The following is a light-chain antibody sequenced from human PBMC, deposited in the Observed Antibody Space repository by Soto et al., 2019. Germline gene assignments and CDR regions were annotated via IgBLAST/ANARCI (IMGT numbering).Light chain of an antibody. J-gene: IGLJ1*01. V-gene: IGLV2-11*01. CDR1: SSDVGGYNY. CDR3: CSYAGSYFYV. CDR2: DVS. Sequence: QSVLPQPRSVSGSPGQSVTIPCTGTSSDVGGYNYVSWYQQHPGKAPKLMIYDVSKRPSGVPDRFSGSKSGNTASLTISGLQAEDEADYYCCSYAGSYFYVFGTGTKVTVL.